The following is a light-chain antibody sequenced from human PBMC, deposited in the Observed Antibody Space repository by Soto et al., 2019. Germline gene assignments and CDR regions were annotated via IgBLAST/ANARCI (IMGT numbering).Light chain of an antibody. CDR2: DAT. V-gene: IGKV3-11*01. CDR1: QSVGSS. CDR3: QQRSDWPPFT. Sequence: EIVLTQSPATLCLSPGERATLSCRASQSVGSSLAWYQQRPGQAPTLLIYDATNRATGIPVRFRGSGSGTDFTLTISSLEPEDFAVYYCQQRSDWPPFTFGGGTRVEIK. J-gene: IGKJ4*01.